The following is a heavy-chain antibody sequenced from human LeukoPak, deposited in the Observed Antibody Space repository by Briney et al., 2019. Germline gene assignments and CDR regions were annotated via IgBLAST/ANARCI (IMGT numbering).Heavy chain of an antibody. CDR1: GYSFTNYW. CDR2: IYPGDSDT. CDR3: ARLGSIWFGASDY. Sequence: GESLKISCKGSGYSFTNYWIAWVRQMPGKGLEWMGVIYPGDSDTRYSPSFQGQVTISADKSISIAYLQWSSLKASDTAIYYCARLGSIWFGASDYWGQGTLVTVSS. V-gene: IGHV5-51*01. D-gene: IGHD3-10*01. J-gene: IGHJ4*02.